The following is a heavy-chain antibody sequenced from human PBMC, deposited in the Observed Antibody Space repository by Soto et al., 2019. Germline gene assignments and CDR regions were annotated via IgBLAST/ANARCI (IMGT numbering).Heavy chain of an antibody. Sequence: EVPLVESGGGLVQPGGSLRLSCAVSGFTFSTHAMNWVRQAPGKGLEWVAYIHGTRSIIYYADSVKGRCTISRDNAKNSLFLQMDSLRDEDTAVYYCARDARNADYDYWGQGTLVTVSS. CDR3: ARDARNADYDY. CDR1: GFTFSTHA. J-gene: IGHJ4*02. D-gene: IGHD3-16*01. V-gene: IGHV3-48*02. CDR2: IHGTRSII.